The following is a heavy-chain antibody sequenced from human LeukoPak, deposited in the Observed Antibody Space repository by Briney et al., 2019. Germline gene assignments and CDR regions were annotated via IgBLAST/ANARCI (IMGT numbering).Heavy chain of an antibody. CDR1: GFTFSSYV. V-gene: IGHV3-23*01. D-gene: IGHD4-11*01. J-gene: IGHJ1*01. Sequence: GGSLRLSCAASGFTFSSYVMSWVRQAPGKGLEWVSSFSGSGGSTYYADCVKGRFTISRDNSKNTLYLEMNSLRAEDTGVYYCAKADSMTKAFEHFQHWGHGTLVTVSS. CDR2: FSGSGGST. CDR3: AKADSMTKAFEHFQH.